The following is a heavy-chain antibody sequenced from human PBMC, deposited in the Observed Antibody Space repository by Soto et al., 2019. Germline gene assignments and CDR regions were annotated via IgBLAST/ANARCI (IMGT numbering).Heavy chain of an antibody. D-gene: IGHD4-17*01. Sequence: PGGSLRLSCAASGFTFSSYWMSWVRQAPGKGLEWVANIKQDGSEKYYVDSVKGRFTISRDSSKSTLSLQMNSLRAEDTAVYYCAADYLRHNSLNGYYYSYGMDVWGQGTTVTVSS. CDR3: AADYLRHNSLNGYYYSYGMDV. J-gene: IGHJ6*02. CDR2: IKQDGSEK. V-gene: IGHV3-7*03. CDR1: GFTFSSYW.